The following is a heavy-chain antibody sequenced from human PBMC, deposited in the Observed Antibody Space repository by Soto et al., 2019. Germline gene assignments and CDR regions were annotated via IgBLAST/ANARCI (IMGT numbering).Heavy chain of an antibody. D-gene: IGHD6-6*01. CDR2: IYYSGRT. CDR1: GGSISSDDYY. CDR3: AGDRSNSPDYFDY. J-gene: IGHJ4*02. V-gene: IGHV4-30-4*01. Sequence: SETLSLTCTVSGGSISSDDYYWSWIRQPPGKGLEWIGHIYYSGRTYYNPSLKGRLTISVDTSKNQFSLKLSSVSAADTAVYFCAGDRSNSPDYFDYWGQGTLVTVSS.